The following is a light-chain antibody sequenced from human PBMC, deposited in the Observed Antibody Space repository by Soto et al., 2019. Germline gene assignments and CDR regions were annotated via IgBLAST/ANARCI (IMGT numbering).Light chain of an antibody. J-gene: IGLJ3*02. V-gene: IGLV1-51*01. CDR1: NANIGSNS. Sequence: QSVLTQPPSVSAAPGQQVTISCSGSNANIGSNSVAWYQQVPGSAPKLLIYDNYHRPSGIPDRFSGSKSGTSATLAITGLQTGVEADYYCGTWDGSMSGGGVFGGGTKLTVL. CDR3: GTWDGSMSGGGV. CDR2: DNY.